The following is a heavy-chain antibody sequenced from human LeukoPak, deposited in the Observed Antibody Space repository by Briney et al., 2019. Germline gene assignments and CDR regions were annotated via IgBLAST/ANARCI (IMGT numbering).Heavy chain of an antibody. V-gene: IGHV3-23*01. D-gene: IGHD3-22*01. Sequence: GGSLRLSCAASGFTFSSYAMSWVRQAPGKGLEWVSAISGSGGSTYYADSVKGRFTISRDNSKNTLYLQMNSLRADDTAVYYCARLFTYYYDSSGYYPDAFDIWGQGTMVTVSS. J-gene: IGHJ3*02. CDR1: GFTFSSYA. CDR2: ISGSGGST. CDR3: ARLFTYYYDSSGYYPDAFDI.